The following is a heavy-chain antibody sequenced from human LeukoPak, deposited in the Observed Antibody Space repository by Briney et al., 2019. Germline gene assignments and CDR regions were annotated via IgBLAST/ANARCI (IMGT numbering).Heavy chain of an antibody. CDR3: ARGTMFPYYFDY. D-gene: IGHD3-10*02. CDR2: ISSSSSYI. J-gene: IGHJ4*02. V-gene: IGHV3-21*01. Sequence: GGSLRLSCAASGFTFSSYSMKWVRQTPGKGLEWVSFISSSSSYIYYADSVRGRFTISRDNAKNSLYLQMNSLRAEDTAVYYCARGTMFPYYFDYWGQGTLVTVSS. CDR1: GFTFSSYS.